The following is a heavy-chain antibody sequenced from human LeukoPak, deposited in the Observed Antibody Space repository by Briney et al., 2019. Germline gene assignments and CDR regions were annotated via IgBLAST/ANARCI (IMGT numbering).Heavy chain of an antibody. D-gene: IGHD3-3*01. CDR1: GFTFSSYA. Sequence: GGSLRLSCAASGFTFSSYAMSWVRQAPGKGLEWVSAISGSGGSTYYADSVKGRFTISRDNSKNTLYPQMNSLRAEDTAVYYCAKAGRFLEWLLFHYGMDVWGQGTTVTVSS. CDR2: ISGSGGST. CDR3: AKAGRFLEWLLFHYGMDV. J-gene: IGHJ6*02. V-gene: IGHV3-23*01.